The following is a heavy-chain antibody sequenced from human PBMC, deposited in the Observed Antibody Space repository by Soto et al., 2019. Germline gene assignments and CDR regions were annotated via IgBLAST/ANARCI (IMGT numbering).Heavy chain of an antibody. CDR3: TTDSLFTGQLVRMDN. D-gene: IGHD3-9*01. CDR1: GFTFSSYA. CDR2: IKSKIDGGTT. V-gene: IGHV3-15*07. J-gene: IGHJ4*01. Sequence: GGSLRLSCAASGFTFSSYAMNWVRQAPGKGLEWVGRIKSKIDGGTTDFAAPVKGRFAISRDDSRDMVYMEMYSLKTDDTAVYYCTTDSLFTGQLVRMDNWGHGTLVTVSS.